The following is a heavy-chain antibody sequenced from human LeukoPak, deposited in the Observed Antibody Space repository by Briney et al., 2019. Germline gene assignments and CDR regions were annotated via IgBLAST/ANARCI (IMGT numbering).Heavy chain of an antibody. J-gene: IGHJ4*02. CDR1: GGSISSGSYY. V-gene: IGHV4-61*02. Sequence: SETLSLTCTVSGGSISSGSYYWSWIRQPAGRGLEWIGRIYTSGITNYNPSLKSRVTISGDTSKNQFSLKLSSVTAADTAVYYCARGVRGVIPYYFDYWGQGTLVTVSS. CDR2: IYTSGIT. D-gene: IGHD3-10*01. CDR3: ARGVRGVIPYYFDY.